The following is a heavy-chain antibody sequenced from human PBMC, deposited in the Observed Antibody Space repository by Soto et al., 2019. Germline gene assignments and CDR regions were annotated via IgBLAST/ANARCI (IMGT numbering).Heavy chain of an antibody. CDR2: IHHTGRT. V-gene: IGHV4-4*02. D-gene: IGHD2-8*02. CDR1: GGSINSNRW. Sequence: QVHLQESGPGLVKPSGTLSLTCVVSGGSINSNRWWTWVRQPPGKGLEWVGEIHHTGRTSYNPSLKTRVTISLDKSNNQLSLNLTSVTAADTAVYSWATRPYRDAGGGLHCWGQGTLVTVSS. J-gene: IGHJ4*02. CDR3: ATRPYRDAGGGLHC.